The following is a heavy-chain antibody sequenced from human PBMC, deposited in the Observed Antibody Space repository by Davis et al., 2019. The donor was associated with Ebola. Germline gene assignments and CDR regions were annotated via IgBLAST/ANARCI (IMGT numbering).Heavy chain of an antibody. D-gene: IGHD2-8*01. CDR3: ARDRAYCTHGACFTRYHDYGLDV. V-gene: IGHV1-18*04. CDR2: INPHNGNT. CDR1: GYTFTNYG. J-gene: IGHJ6*04. Sequence: ASVKVSCKASGYTFTNYGITWVRQAPGQGLEWMGWINPHNGNTNYAQNVQGRVIMTTDTATTTAYMEVGGLRSDDTAVYYCARDRAYCTHGACFTRYHDYGLDVWGKGTTVTVSS.